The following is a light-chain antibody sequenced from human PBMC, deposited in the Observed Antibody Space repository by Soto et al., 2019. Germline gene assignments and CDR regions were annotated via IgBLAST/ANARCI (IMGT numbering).Light chain of an antibody. J-gene: IGKJ1*01. V-gene: IGKV1-5*01. CDR1: QSISSW. Sequence: GDRVTITCRASQSISSWLAWYQQKPGKAPKLLIYDASSLESGVPSRFSGSGSGTEFTLTISSLQPDDFATYYCQQYNSYSLRFGQGTKVEIK. CDR3: QQYNSYSLR. CDR2: DAS.